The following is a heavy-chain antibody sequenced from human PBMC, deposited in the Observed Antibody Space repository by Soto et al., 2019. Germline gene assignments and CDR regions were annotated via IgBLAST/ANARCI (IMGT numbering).Heavy chain of an antibody. CDR2: IIPIFGTA. J-gene: IGHJ6*02. Sequence: EASVKVSCKASGGTFSSYAISWVRQAPGQGLEWMGGIIPIFGTANYAQKFQGWVTMTRDTSISTAYMELSRLRSDDTAVYYCARVHGRQLGGQVLWYGMDVWGQGTTVTSP. V-gene: IGHV1-69*05. CDR3: ARVHGRQLGGQVLWYGMDV. D-gene: IGHD3-10*01. CDR1: GGTFSSYA.